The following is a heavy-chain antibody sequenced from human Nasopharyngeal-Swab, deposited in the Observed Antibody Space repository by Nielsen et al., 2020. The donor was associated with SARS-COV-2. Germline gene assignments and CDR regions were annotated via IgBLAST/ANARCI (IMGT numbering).Heavy chain of an antibody. CDR3: AKDLRGPYFF. CDR1: GFSFDDYA. D-gene: IGHD2/OR15-2a*01. CDR2: ISGSGDISGSGGST. V-gene: IGHV3-23*01. J-gene: IGHJ4*02. Sequence: GGSLRLSCVASGFSFDDYAMHWVRQTPGKGLEWVAAISGSGDISGSGGSTYYADSVKGRFTISRDNSKNTLSLQMNSLRAEDTAVYYCAKDLRGPYFFWGQGTLVTVSS.